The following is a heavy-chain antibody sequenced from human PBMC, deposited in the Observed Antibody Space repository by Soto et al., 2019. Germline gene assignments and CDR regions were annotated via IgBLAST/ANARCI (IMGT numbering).Heavy chain of an antibody. V-gene: IGHV1-2*02. J-gene: IGHJ5*02. Sequence: ASLKVSCKASGYTFTGYYMHWVRQAPGQGLEWMGWINPNSGGTNYAQRFQGRVTMTRDTSISTAYMELSRLRSDDTAVYYCARDRKGIVVVITTDPWFDPWGQGXLVTVYS. D-gene: IGHD3-22*01. CDR1: GYTFTGYY. CDR2: INPNSGGT. CDR3: ARDRKGIVVVITTDPWFDP.